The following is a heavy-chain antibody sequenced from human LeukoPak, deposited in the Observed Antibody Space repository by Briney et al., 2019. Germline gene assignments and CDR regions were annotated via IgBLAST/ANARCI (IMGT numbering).Heavy chain of an antibody. CDR3: AGRLWRRDGYNLSAFDI. D-gene: IGHD5-24*01. CDR1: GGSISSYY. CDR2: IYYSGGT. Sequence: PSETLSLTCTVSGGSISSYYWNRIRQPPGKGLERIGYIYYSGGTNYNPSLKSRVTISVDTSKNQFSLKLSSVTAADTAVYYCAGRLWRRDGYNLSAFDIWGQGTMVTVSS. J-gene: IGHJ3*02. V-gene: IGHV4-59*01.